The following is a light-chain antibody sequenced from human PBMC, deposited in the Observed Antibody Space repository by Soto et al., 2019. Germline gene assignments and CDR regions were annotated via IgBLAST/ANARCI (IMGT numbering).Light chain of an antibody. J-gene: IGLJ3*02. CDR2: EGS. Sequence: QSALTQPASVSGSPGQSITISCTGTSSDVGSYNLVSWYQQHPGEAPKLMIYEGSTRPSGVSTRFSGSKSGNTASLTISGLQAEDEADYYCCSYAGSTTWVFGGGTKLTVL. V-gene: IGLV2-23*01. CDR1: SSDVGSYNL. CDR3: CSYAGSTTWV.